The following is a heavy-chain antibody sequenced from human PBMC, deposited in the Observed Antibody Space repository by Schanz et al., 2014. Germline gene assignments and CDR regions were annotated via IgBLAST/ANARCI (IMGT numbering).Heavy chain of an antibody. D-gene: IGHD6-13*01. CDR3: AKGRGSWGYFFDY. V-gene: IGHV3-23*04. CDR2: INTSGGSR. J-gene: IGHJ4*02. CDR1: GFSFSTHA. Sequence: EVQLVESGGGLVQPGGSLRLSCAASGFSFSTHAMSWVRQAPGQGLEWVSGINTSGGSRYYAESVKGRFTISRDNSKNTLYLQMNSLRAEDTAVYYCAKGRGSWGYFFDYWGQGTLVTVSS.